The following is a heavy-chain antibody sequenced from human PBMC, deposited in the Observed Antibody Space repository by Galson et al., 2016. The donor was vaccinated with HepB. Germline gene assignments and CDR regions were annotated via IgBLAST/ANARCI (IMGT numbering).Heavy chain of an antibody. V-gene: IGHV3-23*01. CDR2: ISGSAITT. Sequence: SLRLSCAASGFTFSSYAMYWVRQAPGKGLEWVSSISGSAITTYYADSVKGRFTISRESSTNTLYLHMNSLRAEDTAIYYCARTMGRGNYATDYWGQGTLVTVSS. D-gene: IGHD4-11*01. CDR1: GFTFSSYA. CDR3: ARTMGRGNYATDY. J-gene: IGHJ4*02.